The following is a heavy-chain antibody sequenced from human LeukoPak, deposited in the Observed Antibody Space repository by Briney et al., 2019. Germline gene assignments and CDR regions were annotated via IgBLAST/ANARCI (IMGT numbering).Heavy chain of an antibody. CDR3: ARVLESMVRGVIISYYYYGMDV. CDR1: GGTFSGYY. J-gene: IGHJ6*02. D-gene: IGHD3-10*01. Sequence: SETLSLTCAVYGGTFSGYYWSWIRQPPGKGLDWIGEINHSGSTNYNPSLKSRVTISVDTSKNQFSLKLSSVTAADTAVYYCARVLESMVRGVIISYYYYGMDVWGQGTTVTVSS. V-gene: IGHV4-34*01. CDR2: INHSGST.